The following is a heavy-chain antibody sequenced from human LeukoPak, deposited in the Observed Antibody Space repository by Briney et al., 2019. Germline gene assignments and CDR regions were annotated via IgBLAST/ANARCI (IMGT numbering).Heavy chain of an antibody. Sequence: GGSLGLSCAASGFTFDDYGMSWVRQAPGRGLEWVSGINWNGGSTGYADSVKGRFTISRDNAKNSLYLQMNSLRAEDTALYYCARDPGYSYGSYYFDYWGQGTLVTVSS. CDR2: INWNGGST. CDR1: GFTFDDYG. J-gene: IGHJ4*02. CDR3: ARDPGYSYGSYYFDY. V-gene: IGHV3-20*04. D-gene: IGHD5-18*01.